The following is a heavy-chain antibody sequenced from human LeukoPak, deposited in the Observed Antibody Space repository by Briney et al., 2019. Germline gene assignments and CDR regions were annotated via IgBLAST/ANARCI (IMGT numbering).Heavy chain of an antibody. CDR1: GFTFSNYA. CDR2: ISDNGGRT. D-gene: IGHD1-26*01. Sequence: GGSLRLSCAASGFTFSNYAMSYVRQAPGKGLEWVSTISDNGGRTYYADSVKGRFTISRDNSKNTLFLQMNSLRAEDTALYYCARGILGALFDFWGQGTLVTVSS. CDR3: ARGILGALFDF. V-gene: IGHV3-23*01. J-gene: IGHJ4*02.